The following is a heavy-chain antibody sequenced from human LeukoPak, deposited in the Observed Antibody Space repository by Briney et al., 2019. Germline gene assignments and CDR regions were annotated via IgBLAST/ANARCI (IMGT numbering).Heavy chain of an antibody. CDR2: INPSGGST. CDR3: ALAYGSGSYFDY. CDR1: GYTFTSYY. J-gene: IGHJ4*02. V-gene: IGHV1-46*03. Sequence: GASVKVSCKASGYTFTSYYMHWVRQAPGQGLEWMGIINPSGGSTSYAQKFQGRVTMTRDMSTSTVYMELSSLRSEDTAVYYCALAYGSGSYFDYWGQGTLVTVSS. D-gene: IGHD3-10*01.